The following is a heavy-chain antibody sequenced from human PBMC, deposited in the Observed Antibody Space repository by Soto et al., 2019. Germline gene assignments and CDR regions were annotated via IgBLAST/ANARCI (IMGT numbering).Heavy chain of an antibody. J-gene: IGHJ2*01. CDR1: GGSMNRGGDY. Sequence: QVHLLESGPGVVKPSETLSLTCTVSGGSMNRGGDYWHWFRQPPGKGLDGIGNIHYGETDNYNPSLKTRLAVSADTSKTPFSLKLNSVTAADAAVYDCASGKRCPCDFDVWGRGTLVAVSS. CDR3: ASGKRCPCDFDV. V-gene: IGHV4-31*03. CDR2: IHYGETD.